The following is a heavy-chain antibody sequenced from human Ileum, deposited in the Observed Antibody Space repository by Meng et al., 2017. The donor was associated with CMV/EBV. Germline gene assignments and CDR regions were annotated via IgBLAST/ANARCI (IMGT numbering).Heavy chain of an antibody. CDR2: INRDGSDK. Sequence: GESPKISCAASGFTFSTYWMTWVRQAPGKGLEWVANINRDGSDKYYVDSVKGRFTMSRDNAKNLLYLQMNSLRAEDTAVYYCARDTGPNTFDYWGQGTLVTVSS. V-gene: IGHV3-7*03. CDR3: ARDTGPNTFDY. CDR1: GFTFSTYW. D-gene: IGHD2-8*01. J-gene: IGHJ4*02.